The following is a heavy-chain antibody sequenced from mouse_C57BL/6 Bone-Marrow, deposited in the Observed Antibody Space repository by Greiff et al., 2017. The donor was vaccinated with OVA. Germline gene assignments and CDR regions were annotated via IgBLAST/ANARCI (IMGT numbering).Heavy chain of an antibody. CDR3: ARRADGYYYAMDY. CDR2: ISSGSSTI. J-gene: IGHJ4*01. CDR1: GFTFSDYG. D-gene: IGHD2-3*01. Sequence: EVKLVESGGGLVKPGGSLKLSCAASGFTFSDYGMHWVRQAPEKGLEWVAYISSGSSTIYYADTVKGRFTISRDNAKNTLFLQMTSLRSEDTAMYYCARRADGYYYAMDYWGQGTSVTVSS. V-gene: IGHV5-17*01.